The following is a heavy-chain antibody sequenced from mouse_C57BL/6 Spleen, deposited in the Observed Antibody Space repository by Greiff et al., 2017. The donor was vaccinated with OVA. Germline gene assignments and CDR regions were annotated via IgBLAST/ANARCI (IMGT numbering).Heavy chain of an antibody. D-gene: IGHD2-1*01. CDR2: IWSGGST. CDR3: ARNNGNYGYAMDY. V-gene: IGHV2-2*01. Sequence: VQRVESGPGLVQPSQSLSITCTVSGFSLTSYGVHWVRQSPGKGLEWLGVIWSGGSTDYNAAFISRLSISKDNSKSQVFFKMNSLQADDTAIYYCARNNGNYGYAMDYWGQGTSVTVSS. CDR1: GFSLTSYG. J-gene: IGHJ4*01.